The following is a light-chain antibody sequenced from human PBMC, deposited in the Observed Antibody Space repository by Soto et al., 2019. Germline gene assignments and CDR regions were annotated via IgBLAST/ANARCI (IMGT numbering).Light chain of an antibody. V-gene: IGKV3-11*01. Sequence: EIVLTQAPATLSLSPGERATVSCRPSQSVSSYLAWYQQKPGQAPRLLIYDASNRATGIPARSSGSGSGTDFTLTINSLEPEDFAVYYCQQRSNWPSITFGQGTRLEIK. CDR1: QSVSSY. CDR3: QQRSNWPSIT. CDR2: DAS. J-gene: IGKJ5*01.